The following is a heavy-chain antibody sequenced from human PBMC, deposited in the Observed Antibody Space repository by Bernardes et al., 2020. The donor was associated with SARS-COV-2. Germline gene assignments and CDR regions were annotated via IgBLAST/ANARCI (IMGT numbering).Heavy chain of an antibody. Sequence: ASVKVSCKASGYTFTSYEINWVRQATGQGLEWMGWMNPNSVNTAYAQKFQGRVTMTRNTSISTAYMELSSLRSEDTAVYYCARGGRWLQSGDFDYWGQGTLVTVSS. J-gene: IGHJ4*02. CDR2: MNPNSVNT. V-gene: IGHV1-8*01. CDR1: GYTFTSYE. CDR3: ARGGRWLQSGDFDY. D-gene: IGHD5-12*01.